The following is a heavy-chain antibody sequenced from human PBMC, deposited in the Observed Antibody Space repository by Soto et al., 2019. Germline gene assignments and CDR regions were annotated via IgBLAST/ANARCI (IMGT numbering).Heavy chain of an antibody. CDR2: IVPIFGTR. J-gene: IGHJ6*02. CDR1: RGTFSRYP. D-gene: IGHD3-22*01. CDR3: ARPYEGGYSANHHYYYALDV. V-gene: IGHV1-69*05. Sequence: AVKVSCKISRGTFSRYPISWVRQAPGQGLEWMGGIVPIFGTRNYAQKFQDRVTITTDESATTAHMELSNLRSEETAVYYCARPYEGGYSANHHYYYALDVWGQGTAVTVSS.